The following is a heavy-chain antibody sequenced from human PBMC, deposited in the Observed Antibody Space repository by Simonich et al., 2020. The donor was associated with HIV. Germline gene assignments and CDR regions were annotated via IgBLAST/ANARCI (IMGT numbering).Heavy chain of an antibody. CDR1: GYSISSGDY. D-gene: IGHD3-3*01. J-gene: IGHJ5*02. CDR2: IYHGGTT. CDR3: ARIVGRSTIFGVVTNPSWFDP. Sequence: QVQLQESGPGLVKPSETLSLTCGVSGYSISSGDYWGWIRQPPGKGLEWIAIIYHGGTTFYTPSLKSRVTISLDKSKNQFSLRLSAVTAADTAVYYCARIVGRSTIFGVVTNPSWFDPWGQGTLVTVSS. V-gene: IGHV4-38-2*01.